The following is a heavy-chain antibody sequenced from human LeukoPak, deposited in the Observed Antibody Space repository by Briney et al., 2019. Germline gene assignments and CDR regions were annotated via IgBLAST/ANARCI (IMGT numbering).Heavy chain of an antibody. J-gene: IGHJ4*02. CDR3: PRDRKDSGWYYFDY. CDR1: GFTFSSYW. V-gene: IGHV3-7*01. CDR2: IKQDGSEK. Sequence: GGSLRLSCAASGFTFSSYWMSWVRQAPGKGLEWVANIKQDGSEKYYVDSVKGRFTISRDNAKNSLYLQMNSLRAEDTAVYYCPRDRKDSGWYYFDYWGQGTLVTVSS. D-gene: IGHD6-19*01.